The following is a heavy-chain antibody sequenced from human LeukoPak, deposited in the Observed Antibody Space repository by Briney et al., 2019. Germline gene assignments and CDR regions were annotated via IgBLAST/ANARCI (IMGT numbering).Heavy chain of an antibody. D-gene: IGHD3-10*01. V-gene: IGHV1-69*05. CDR3: ASDSGSGMYYMDV. CDR1: GDSVSHD. CDR2: IIPMSRTT. Sequence: SVKVSCKASGDSVSHDISWMRQAPGQGFEWMGGIIPMSRTTDYAQKFRDRVTITTDESTSTVYMEVRSLSFEDTAIYYCASDSGSGMYYMDVWGKGTTVAVAS. J-gene: IGHJ6*03.